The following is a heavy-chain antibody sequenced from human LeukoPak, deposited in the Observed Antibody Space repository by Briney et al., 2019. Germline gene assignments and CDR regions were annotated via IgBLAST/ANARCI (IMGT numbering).Heavy chain of an antibody. CDR2: INTNTGNP. V-gene: IGHV7-4-1*02. J-gene: IGHJ4*02. D-gene: IGHD5-18*01. CDR3: ARGYTYGYFDY. Sequence: ASVTVSFKASGYTFTIYAMNWVRQAPGQGREWMGWINTNTGNPTYAQGFTGRFVFSLDTSVSTAYLQISSLKAEDTAVYYCARGYTYGYFDYWGQGTLVTVSS. CDR1: GYTFTIYA.